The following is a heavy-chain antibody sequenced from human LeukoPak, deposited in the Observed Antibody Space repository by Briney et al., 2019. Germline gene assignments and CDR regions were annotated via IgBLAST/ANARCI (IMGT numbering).Heavy chain of an antibody. CDR2: INHSGST. Sequence: SETLSLTCAVYGGSFSGYYWSWIRQPPGKGLEWIGEINHSGSTNYNPSLKSRVTISVDTSKNQFSLKLSSVTAADTAVYYCATLGYSYGTDYWGQGTLVAVSS. CDR1: GGSFSGYY. CDR3: ATLGYSYGTDY. V-gene: IGHV4-34*01. J-gene: IGHJ4*02. D-gene: IGHD5-18*01.